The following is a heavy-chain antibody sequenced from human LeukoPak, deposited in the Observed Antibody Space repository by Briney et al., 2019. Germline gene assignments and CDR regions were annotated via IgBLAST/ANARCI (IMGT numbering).Heavy chain of an antibody. CDR1: GFTFSSYA. CDR3: AKGTDYGGRFDY. V-gene: IGHV3-23*01. Sequence: GGSLRLSCAASGFTFSSYAMSWVRQAPGKGLEWVSTISGSGGSTYYADSVKGRFTISRDNSKNTLYLQMNSLRAEDTAVYYCAKGTDYGGRFDYWGQGTLVTVSS. CDR2: ISGSGGST. J-gene: IGHJ4*02. D-gene: IGHD4-23*01.